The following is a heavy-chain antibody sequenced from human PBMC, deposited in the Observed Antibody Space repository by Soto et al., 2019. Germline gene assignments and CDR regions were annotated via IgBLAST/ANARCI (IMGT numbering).Heavy chain of an antibody. J-gene: IGHJ4*02. D-gene: IGHD2-15*01. V-gene: IGHV3-30-3*01. Sequence: QVQLVESGGGVVQPGRSLRLSCAASGFTFSSYAMHWVRQAPGKGLEWVAVISYDGSNKYYADSVKGRFTISRDNSKNTLYLQMNRLRAEDTAVYYCARDRGTVVTPFDYWGQGTLVTVSS. CDR2: ISYDGSNK. CDR1: GFTFSSYA. CDR3: ARDRGTVVTPFDY.